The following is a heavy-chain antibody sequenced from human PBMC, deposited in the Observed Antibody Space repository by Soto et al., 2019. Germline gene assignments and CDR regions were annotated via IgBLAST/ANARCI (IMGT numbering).Heavy chain of an antibody. CDR2: IRSKANSYAT. V-gene: IGHV3-73*01. Sequence: PGGSLRLSCAASGFTFSGSAMHWVRQASGKGLEWVGRIRSKANSYATAYAASVKGRFTISRDDSKNTAYLQKNSLKTEDTAVYYCTKWSGPYYFDYWGQGTLVTVSS. D-gene: IGHD2-15*01. CDR3: TKWSGPYYFDY. J-gene: IGHJ4*02. CDR1: GFTFSGSA.